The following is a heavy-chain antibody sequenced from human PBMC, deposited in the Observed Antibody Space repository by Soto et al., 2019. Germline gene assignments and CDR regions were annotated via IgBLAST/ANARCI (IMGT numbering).Heavy chain of an antibody. J-gene: IGHJ3*02. CDR3: ARPDYTIDVCYHAYDT. CDR1: GYTFAAYW. D-gene: IGHD3-3*01. Sequence: GEPLNISCKGFGYTFAAYWIGWVRQMPGKGLEWMGVIHPRDSDVKYSPPFEGQVTISADKSINTAFLQWRSLKASDTAVYYCARPDYTIDVCYHAYDTWGQGTMFT. V-gene: IGHV5-51*01. CDR2: IHPRDSDV.